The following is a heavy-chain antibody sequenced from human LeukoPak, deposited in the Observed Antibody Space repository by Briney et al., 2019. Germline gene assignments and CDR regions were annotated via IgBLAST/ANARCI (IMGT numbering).Heavy chain of an antibody. CDR1: GGTFSSYA. CDR3: ARDPIGEYCSSTSCSSVYYFDY. D-gene: IGHD2-2*01. V-gene: IGHV1-69*13. CDR2: IIPIFGTA. J-gene: IGHJ4*02. Sequence: ASVKVSCKASGGTFSSYAISWVRQAPGQGLEWMGGIIPIFGTANYAQKFQGRVTITADESTSTAYMELSSLRSEDTAVYYCARDPIGEYCSSTSCSSVYYFDYWGQGTLVTVSS.